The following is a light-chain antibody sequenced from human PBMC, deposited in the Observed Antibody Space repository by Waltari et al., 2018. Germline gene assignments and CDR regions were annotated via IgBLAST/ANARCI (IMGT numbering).Light chain of an antibody. J-gene: IGLJ3*02. V-gene: IGLV2-23*01. Sequence: QSALAQPASVSGSPGQSVTIPCTGAGSDVGISNVVSWYHQHPGKAPKLMIYEAYKRPSGVSNRFSGSKSGNTASLTISGLQTDDEAEYYCCTYAGSSTWVFGGGTKLTVL. CDR2: EAY. CDR3: CTYAGSSTWV. CDR1: GSDVGISNV.